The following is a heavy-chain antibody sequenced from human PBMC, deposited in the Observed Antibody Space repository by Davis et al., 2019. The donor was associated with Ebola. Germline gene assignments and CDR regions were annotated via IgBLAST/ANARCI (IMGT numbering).Heavy chain of an antibody. CDR3: AREYGDYIGYYFYYYGMDV. V-gene: IGHV3-48*02. J-gene: IGHJ6*02. CDR2: IDNKSSTI. CDR1: GFTFSSHN. Sequence: PGGSLRLSCAASGFTFSSHNMNWVRQAPGKGLEWVSYIDNKSSTIYYADSVKGRFTISRDNAKNALYLQMNSLRDEDTAVYYCAREYGDYIGYYFYYYGMDVWGQGTTVIVSS. D-gene: IGHD4-17*01.